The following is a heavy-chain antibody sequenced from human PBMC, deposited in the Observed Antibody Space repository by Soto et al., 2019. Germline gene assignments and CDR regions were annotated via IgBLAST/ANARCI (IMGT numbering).Heavy chain of an antibody. CDR2: IWYDGSNK. CDR3: ARDSGPAYFDY. Sequence: QVQLVESGGGVVQPGRSLRLSCAASGFTFSSYGMHWVRQAPGKGLEWVAVIWYDGSNKYYADYVKGRFTISRDNSKNTLYLQMNSLRAEDTAVYYCARDSGPAYFDYWGQGTLVTVSS. J-gene: IGHJ4*02. CDR1: GFTFSSYG. V-gene: IGHV3-33*01. D-gene: IGHD2-2*01.